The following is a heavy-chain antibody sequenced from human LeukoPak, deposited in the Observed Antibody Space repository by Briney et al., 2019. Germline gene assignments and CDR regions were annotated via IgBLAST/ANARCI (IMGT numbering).Heavy chain of an antibody. Sequence: ASVKVPCKVSGYTLTELSMHWVRQAPGKGLEWMGGFDPEDGETIYAQKFQGRVTMTEDTSTDTAYVELSSLRSEDTAVYYCATDLIVGATLGYWGQGTLVTVSS. CDR3: ATDLIVGATLGY. CDR2: FDPEDGET. J-gene: IGHJ4*02. V-gene: IGHV1-24*01. CDR1: GYTLTELS. D-gene: IGHD1-26*01.